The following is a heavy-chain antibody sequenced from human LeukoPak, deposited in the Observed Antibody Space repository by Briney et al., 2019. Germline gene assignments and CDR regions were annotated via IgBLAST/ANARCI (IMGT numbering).Heavy chain of an antibody. Sequence: GGSLRLSCAASGFTISIGWMTWVRQAPGKGLEWVANINQDGSVKQYVDSVKGRFTISRDNAKNSLYLQMNSLRAEDTAIYFCARDKPLPFWGRGTLVSVSS. CDR1: GFTISIGW. CDR2: INQDGSVK. V-gene: IGHV3-7*04. CDR3: ARDKPLPF. J-gene: IGHJ4*02.